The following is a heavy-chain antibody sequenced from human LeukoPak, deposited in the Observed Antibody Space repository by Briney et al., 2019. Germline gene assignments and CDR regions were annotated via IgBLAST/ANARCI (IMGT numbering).Heavy chain of an antibody. CDR3: AKDYYYHSGRGSGGMDV. V-gene: IGHV1-2*02. CDR1: GYTFTGYY. J-gene: IGHJ6*02. Sequence: GASVKVSCKASGYTFTGYYMHWVRQAPGQGLEWMGWINPDSGGTNYAQNFQGRVTMTRETSISTAYMELSSLRSDDTAVYYCAKDYYYHSGRGSGGMDVWGQGTTVTVSS. D-gene: IGHD3-10*01. CDR2: INPDSGGT.